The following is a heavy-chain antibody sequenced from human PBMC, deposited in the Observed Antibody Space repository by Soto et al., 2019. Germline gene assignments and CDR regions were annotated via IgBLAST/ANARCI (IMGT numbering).Heavy chain of an antibody. CDR3: VKAGQSDAFDI. Sequence: EGSLRLPCSPSGFTFSSYPMHWFPQAPGKGLEYVSAISSNGGSTYYADSVKGRFTISRDNSKNTLYLQMSSLRAEDTAVYYCVKAGQSDAFDIWGQGTMVTVSS. J-gene: IGHJ3*02. D-gene: IGHD6-19*01. CDR1: GFTFSSYP. CDR2: ISSNGGST. V-gene: IGHV3-64D*06.